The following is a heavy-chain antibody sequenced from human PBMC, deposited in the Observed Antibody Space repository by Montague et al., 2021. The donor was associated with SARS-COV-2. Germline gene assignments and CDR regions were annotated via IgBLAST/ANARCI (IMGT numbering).Heavy chain of an antibody. V-gene: IGHV4-59*01. J-gene: IGHJ5*02. CDR2: IYYRGST. Sequence: SETRSLTCTVSNSSISSYYWSWVRQPPGKRLEWIGYIYYRGSTNYNPSLESRVTMSVDTSKNQFSLKLRSVTAADTAVYFCAREGLNNWFDPWGQGTLVIVSS. CDR1: NSSISSYY. CDR3: AREGLNNWFDP.